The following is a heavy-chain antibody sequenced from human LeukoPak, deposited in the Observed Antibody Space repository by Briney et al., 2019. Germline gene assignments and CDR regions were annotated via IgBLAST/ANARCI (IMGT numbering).Heavy chain of an antibody. D-gene: IGHD2-2*01. V-gene: IGHV3-21*01. CDR3: ARAPGYCSSTSCYRYDYFDY. J-gene: IGHJ4*02. CDR1: GFTFSSYA. Sequence: GGSLRLSYAASGFTFSSYAMSWVRQAPGKGLEWVSSISSSSSYIYYADSVKGRFTISRDNAKNSLYLQMNSLRAEDTAVYYCARAPGYCSSTSCYRYDYFDYWGQGTLVTVSS. CDR2: ISSSSSYI.